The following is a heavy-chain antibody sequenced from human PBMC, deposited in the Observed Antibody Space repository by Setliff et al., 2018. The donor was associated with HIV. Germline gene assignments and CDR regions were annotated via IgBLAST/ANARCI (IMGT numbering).Heavy chain of an antibody. Sequence: SETLSLTCIVSGGSISSYYWSWIRQPPGKGLEWIGYIYYSGSTNYNPSLKSRVTISVDTSKNQFSLKLSSVTAADTAVYYCARDSVVRGVMVGMDVWGKGTTVTVSS. D-gene: IGHD3-10*01. CDR3: ARDSVVRGVMVGMDV. V-gene: IGHV4-59*01. CDR2: IYYSGST. J-gene: IGHJ6*03. CDR1: GGSISSYY.